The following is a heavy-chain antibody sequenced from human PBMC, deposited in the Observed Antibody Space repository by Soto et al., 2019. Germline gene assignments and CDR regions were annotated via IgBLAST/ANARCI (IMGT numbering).Heavy chain of an antibody. J-gene: IGHJ5*02. CDR3: ARHEADQ. CDR1: GYSFTNDW. V-gene: IGHV5-51*01. CDR2: IYPGDSDT. Sequence: VASLKISCSGSGYSFTNDWIGWVRQMPGKGLEWVGTIYPGDSDTRYSPSFQGQVSISADKSISTAYLQWSSLKASDTAMYYCARHEADQWGQGTLVTVSS.